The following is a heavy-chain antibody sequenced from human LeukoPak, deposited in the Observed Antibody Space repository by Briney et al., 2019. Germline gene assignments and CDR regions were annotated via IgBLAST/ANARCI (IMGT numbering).Heavy chain of an antibody. CDR3: ARVGREGYNFHY. CDR1: GGSFSGYY. CDR2: INHSGST. D-gene: IGHD5-24*01. Sequence: SETLSLTCAVYGGSFSGYYWNWIRQPPGKGLEWIEEINHSGSTNYNPSLKSRVTISVDTSKNQFSLKLSSVTAADTAVYYCARVGREGYNFHYWGQGTLVTVSS. V-gene: IGHV4-34*01. J-gene: IGHJ4*02.